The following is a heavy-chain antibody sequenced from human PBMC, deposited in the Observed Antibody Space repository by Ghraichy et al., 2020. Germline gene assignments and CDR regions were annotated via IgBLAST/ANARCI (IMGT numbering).Heavy chain of an antibody. CDR3: ARQKGYYDILSPFDP. CDR1: GGSISSSAYY. V-gene: IGHV4-39*01. J-gene: IGHJ5*02. Sequence: SETLSLTCTVSGGSISSSAYYWGWIRQPPGKGLEWIGSIHYSGSTYYNPSLESRVTTSVDTSKNQFSLKLTSVTAADTAVYYCARQKGYYDILSPFDPWGQGTLVTVSS. CDR2: IHYSGST. D-gene: IGHD3-9*01.